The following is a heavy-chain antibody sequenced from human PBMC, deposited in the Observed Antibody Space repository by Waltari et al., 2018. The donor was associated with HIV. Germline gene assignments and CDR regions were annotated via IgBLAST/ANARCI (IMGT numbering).Heavy chain of an antibody. Sequence: QVQLQESGPGLVKPSQTLSLTCTVSGGSISSGNYYWNWIRQPAGKGLEWIGRIYTSGSTNYNPSLKSRVPISVDTSKNQFSLKLSSVTAADTAVYYCAREDTAMVYYFDYWGQGTLVTVSS. D-gene: IGHD5-18*01. V-gene: IGHV4-61*02. CDR1: GGSISSGNYY. CDR3: AREDTAMVYYFDY. J-gene: IGHJ4*02. CDR2: IYTSGST.